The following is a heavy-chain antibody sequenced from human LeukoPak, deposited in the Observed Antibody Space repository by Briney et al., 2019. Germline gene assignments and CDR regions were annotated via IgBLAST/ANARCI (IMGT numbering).Heavy chain of an antibody. CDR3: ATSSGRITIFGVVSKYYYYGMDV. J-gene: IGHJ6*02. CDR2: MNPNSGNT. D-gene: IGHD3-3*01. Sequence: ASVKVSCKASGYTFTSYDINWVRQATGQGLEWMGWMNPNSGNTGYAQKFQGRVTMTRNTSISTAYMELSSLRSEDTAVYYCATSSGRITIFGVVSKYYYYGMDVWGQGTTVTVS. CDR1: GYTFTSYD. V-gene: IGHV1-8*01.